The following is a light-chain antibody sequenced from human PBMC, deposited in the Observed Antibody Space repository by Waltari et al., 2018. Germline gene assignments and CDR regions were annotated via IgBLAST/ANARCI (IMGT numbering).Light chain of an antibody. CDR2: AAS. CDR3: QQTYSNFRT. CDR1: QRISSY. V-gene: IGKV1-39*01. J-gene: IGKJ1*01. Sequence: DIQMTQSPSSLPASVGDSVTITCRASQRISSYLNWYQQKPGQAPKLLIYAASSLQSGVPSRFSGSGFVTDFTLTINSLQPEDFAVYYCQQTYSNFRTFGQGTKVDVK.